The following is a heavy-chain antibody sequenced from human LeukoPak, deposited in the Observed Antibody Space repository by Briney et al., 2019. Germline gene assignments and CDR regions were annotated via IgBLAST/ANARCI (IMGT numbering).Heavy chain of an antibody. CDR2: ISGNNDNP. D-gene: IGHD2-2*01. V-gene: IGHV1-18*01. J-gene: IGHJ5*02. CDR3: ARDGTSTAVT. Sequence: ASVRVSFKTSGYTFSNSNTNWGRLPPGQGLEWMGWISGNNDNPNYGQKFQGRFTVTTDSSTSTTYMELRNMRFDDTTVYYCARDGTSTAVTWGQGTLVTVSS. CDR1: GYTFSNSN.